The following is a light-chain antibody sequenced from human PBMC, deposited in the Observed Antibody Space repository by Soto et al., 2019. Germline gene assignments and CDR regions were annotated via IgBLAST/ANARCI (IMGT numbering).Light chain of an antibody. Sequence: DIVMTQSPATLSVSPGERATLSCRASQSVSSYLAWYQQKPGQAPRLLIYDASNRATGIPARFSGSGSGTDFTLTISSLEPEDFAVYYCQQRSNWPPWTFGQGTKVDIK. CDR2: DAS. J-gene: IGKJ1*01. CDR1: QSVSSY. V-gene: IGKV3-11*01. CDR3: QQRSNWPPWT.